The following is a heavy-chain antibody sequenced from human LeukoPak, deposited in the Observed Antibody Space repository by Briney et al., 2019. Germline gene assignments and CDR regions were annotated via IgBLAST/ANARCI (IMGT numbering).Heavy chain of an antibody. D-gene: IGHD1-26*01. CDR3: ARVEGGTYVNY. V-gene: IGHV4-38-2*02. CDR1: GYSISSGYY. J-gene: IGHJ4*02. CDR2: IYQSGNT. Sequence: SETLSLTCTVSGYSISSGYYWGWIRQPPGKGLEWIGNIYQSGNTYYNPSLKSRVTVSVDTSKNQFSLKLSSVTAADTALYYCARVEGGTYVNYWGQGTLVTVSS.